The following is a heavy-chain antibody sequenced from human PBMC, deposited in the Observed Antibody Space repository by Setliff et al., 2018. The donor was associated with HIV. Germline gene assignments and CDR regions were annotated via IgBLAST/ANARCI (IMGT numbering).Heavy chain of an antibody. CDR1: GFTFSSSA. CDR2: ISESG. CDR3: VNRAWLES. Sequence: PGGSLRLSCAAFGFTFSSSAMSWVRLAPGKGLEWVSVISESGYSADSVKGRFTISRDNSKNMLYLQMNNLTTEDTAVYYCVNRAWLESWGQGTLVTVSS. V-gene: IGHV3-23*01. J-gene: IGHJ4*02.